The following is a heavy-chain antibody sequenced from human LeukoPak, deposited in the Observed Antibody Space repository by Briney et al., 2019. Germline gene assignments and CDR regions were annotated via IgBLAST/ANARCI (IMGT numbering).Heavy chain of an antibody. CDR1: GFTFRSYG. V-gene: IGHV3-33*01. D-gene: IGHD2-21*02. J-gene: IGHJ4*02. CDR2: IWHDGKNK. CDR3: ARDWGSDEAIDY. Sequence: GGSLRLSCAASGFTFRSYGIHWVRQAPGKGLEWLAVIWHDGKNKYYADSVKGRFTISRDNSKNTVLLQMNSLRAEDTAIYYCARDWGSDEAIDYRGQGTLVTVSS.